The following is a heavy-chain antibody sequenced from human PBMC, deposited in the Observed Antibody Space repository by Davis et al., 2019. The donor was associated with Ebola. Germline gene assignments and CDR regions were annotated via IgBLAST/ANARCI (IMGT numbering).Heavy chain of an antibody. D-gene: IGHD2-15*01. CDR1: GFTFSDHY. V-gene: IGHV3-11*06. CDR2: ISSSTYT. Sequence: GESLKISCVVSGFTFSDHYMSWIRHAPGXXXXXXSYISSSTYTTYAQFGKGRFTISRDNARNSLYLHMNSLGAEDTAVYYCAREARYCSGGSCYRHYYFDYWGQGTLVTVSS. J-gene: IGHJ4*02. CDR3: AREARYCSGGSCYRHYYFDY.